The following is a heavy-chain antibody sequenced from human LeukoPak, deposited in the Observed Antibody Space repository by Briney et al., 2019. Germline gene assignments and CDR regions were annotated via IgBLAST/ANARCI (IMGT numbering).Heavy chain of an antibody. V-gene: IGHV1-2*02. CDR1: GYTDYY. J-gene: IGHJ3*01. CDR2: INPKTGGT. CDR3: AREAGDNTYNV. Sequence: GASVKVSCKVSGYTDYYVHWMRQAPGQGLERMGGINPKTGGTEFAQKFQGRVTMTRDTSITTAYMELSRLRSDDTAVYYCAREAGDNTYNVWGQGTMVTVSS. D-gene: IGHD7-27*01.